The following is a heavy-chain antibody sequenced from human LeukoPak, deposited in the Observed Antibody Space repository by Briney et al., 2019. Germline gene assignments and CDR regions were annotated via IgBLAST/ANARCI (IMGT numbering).Heavy chain of an antibody. Sequence: EASVKVSCEVSGYTLTELSMHWVRQAPGKGLEWMGRFDPEDGETIYAQTLQGRVTMTEDTSTDTAYMELSSLRSEDTAVYYCATEALDDSDSYFEYWGQGTLVTVSS. CDR3: ATEALDDSDSYFEY. CDR2: FDPEDGET. J-gene: IGHJ4*02. CDR1: GYTLTELS. V-gene: IGHV1-24*01. D-gene: IGHD3-10*01.